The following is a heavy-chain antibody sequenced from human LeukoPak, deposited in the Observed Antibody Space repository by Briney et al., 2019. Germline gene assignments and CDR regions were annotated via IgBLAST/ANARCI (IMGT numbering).Heavy chain of an antibody. V-gene: IGHV4-30-4*01. D-gene: IGHD6-13*01. J-gene: IGHJ6*02. CDR3: ARYIAAAGYYYYYYGMDV. CDR2: TYYSGST. Sequence: SQTLSLTCTVSGGSISSGDYYWSWIRQPPGKGLEWIGYTYYSGSTYYNPSLKSRVTISVDTSKNQFSLKLSSVTAADTAVYYCARYIAAAGYYYYYYGMDVWGQGTTVTVSS. CDR1: GGSISSGDYY.